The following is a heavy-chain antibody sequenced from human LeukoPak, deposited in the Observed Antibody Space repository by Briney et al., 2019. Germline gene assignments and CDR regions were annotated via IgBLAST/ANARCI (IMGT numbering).Heavy chain of an antibody. D-gene: IGHD3-10*01. J-gene: IGHJ4*02. Sequence: GGSLRLSCAASGFTFSNAWMSWVRQAPGKGLEWVGRIKSKTDGGTTDYAAPVKGRFTISRDDSKNTLYLQMNSLKTEDTAVYYCTTDSRLWFGDDVDYWGQGTLVTVSS. V-gene: IGHV3-15*01. CDR1: GFTFSNAW. CDR2: IKSKTDGGTT. CDR3: TTDSRLWFGDDVDY.